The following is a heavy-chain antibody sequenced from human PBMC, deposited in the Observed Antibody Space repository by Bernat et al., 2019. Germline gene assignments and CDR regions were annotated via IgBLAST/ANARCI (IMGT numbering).Heavy chain of an antibody. CDR2: INQDGSEK. J-gene: IGHJ4*02. D-gene: IGHD7-27*01. CDR1: GFTFSVSW. Sequence: EVQLVESGGGLVQPGGSLRLSCAASGFTFSVSWMSWVLQAPGKGLEWVANINQDGSEKYYVDSVRGRFTISRDNAKNSMYLQMTSLRADDTAVYYCARSPRTGDVDYWGQGTLVTVSS. CDR3: ARSPRTGDVDY. V-gene: IGHV3-7*03.